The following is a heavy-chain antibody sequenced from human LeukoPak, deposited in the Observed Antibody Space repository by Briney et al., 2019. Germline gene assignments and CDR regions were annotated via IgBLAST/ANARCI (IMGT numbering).Heavy chain of an antibody. CDR1: GFTFRTYW. Sequence: GGSLRLSCVASGFTFRTYWMHWVRQVPGKGPVWLSRINPDGSSTTYADSVKGRFTIPRDNAKNMLYLQINSLRVEDTAIYYCARGGKLEPTAMPTWGQGSLVVVSS. CDR2: INPDGSST. D-gene: IGHD2-2*01. J-gene: IGHJ5*02. V-gene: IGHV3-74*01. CDR3: ARGGKLEPTAMPT.